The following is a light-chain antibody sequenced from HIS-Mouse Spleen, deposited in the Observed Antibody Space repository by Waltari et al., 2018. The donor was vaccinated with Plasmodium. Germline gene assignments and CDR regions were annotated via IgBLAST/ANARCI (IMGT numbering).Light chain of an antibody. Sequence: QSALTQPASVSGSPGQSITISCTGTSSDVGGYNYVSWYQQHPGKAPKLMIYDVSTTPSGVSNRFSGSKSGNTASLTISGLQAEDEAEYYCSSYTSSSTRVFGGGTKLTVL. CDR2: DVS. J-gene: IGLJ3*02. V-gene: IGLV2-14*03. CDR3: SSYTSSSTRV. CDR1: SSDVGGYNY.